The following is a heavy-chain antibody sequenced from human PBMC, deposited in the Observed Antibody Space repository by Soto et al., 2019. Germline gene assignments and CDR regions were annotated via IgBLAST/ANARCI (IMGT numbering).Heavy chain of an antibody. CDR1: GFTFSTYG. J-gene: IGHJ4*02. Sequence: QVQLVESGGGVVQPGRSLRLSCAASGFTFSTYGMHWVRQAPGKGLEWVAVISYDGTNKYYADSVKGRLTISRDNSKNTLYLQMNSLRAEDTAVYYCAKEIYSSRSPDFDYWGQGTLVTVSS. V-gene: IGHV3-30*18. CDR3: AKEIYSSRSPDFDY. D-gene: IGHD6-13*01. CDR2: ISYDGTNK.